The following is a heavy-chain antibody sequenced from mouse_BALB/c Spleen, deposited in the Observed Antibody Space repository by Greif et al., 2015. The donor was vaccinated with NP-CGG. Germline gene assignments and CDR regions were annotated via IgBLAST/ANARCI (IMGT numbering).Heavy chain of an antibody. CDR2: IRSKSNNYAT. J-gene: IGHJ3*01. Sequence: DVHLVESGGGLVQPKGSLKLSCAASGFTFNTYAMNWVRQAPGKGLEWVARIRSKSNNYATYYADSVKDRFTISRDDSQSMLYLQMNNLKTEDTAMYYCVVEGSWFAYWGQGTLVTVSA. V-gene: IGHV10-1*02. CDR3: VVEGSWFAY. CDR1: GFTFNTYA. D-gene: IGHD1-3*01.